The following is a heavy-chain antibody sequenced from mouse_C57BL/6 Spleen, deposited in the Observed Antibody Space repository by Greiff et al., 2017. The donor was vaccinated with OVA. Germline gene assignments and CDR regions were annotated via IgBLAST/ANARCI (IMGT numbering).Heavy chain of an antibody. CDR2: IRRKSSNYAT. V-gene: IGHV10-3*01. Sequence: EVKLMEPGGGLVQPKGSLKLSCAASGFTFNTYAMHWVRQAPGQGLEWVARIRRKSSNYATYYADSVKDRFTISREHSRSMLYLQMDNLQTEDTAMYYCVRDYGSLYWYFDVWGTVTTVTVS. CDR1: GFTFNTYA. D-gene: IGHD1-1*01. CDR3: VRDYGSLYWYFDV. J-gene: IGHJ1*03.